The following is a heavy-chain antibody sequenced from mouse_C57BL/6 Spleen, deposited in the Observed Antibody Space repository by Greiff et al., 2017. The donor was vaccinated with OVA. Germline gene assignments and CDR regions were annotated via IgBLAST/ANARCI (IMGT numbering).Heavy chain of an antibody. CDR3: ARYLTGRDYYFDY. D-gene: IGHD4-1*01. V-gene: IGHV7-3*01. J-gene: IGHJ2*01. CDR2: IRNKANGYTT. CDR1: GFTFTDYY. Sequence: EVKLMESGGGLVQPGGSLSLSCAASGFTFTDYYMSWVSQPPGKALEWLGFIRNKANGYTTEYSASVKGRFTISRDNSQSNLYLQMNALRTVDSATYYCARYLTGRDYYFDYWGQGTTLTVSS.